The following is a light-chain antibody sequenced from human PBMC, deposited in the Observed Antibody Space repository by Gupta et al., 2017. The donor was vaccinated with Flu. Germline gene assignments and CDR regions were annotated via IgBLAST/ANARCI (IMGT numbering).Light chain of an antibody. CDR1: RNIDSS. Sequence: DIQVTQSPSSLSASVGDTVTITCRASRNIDSSLNWFQQKPGKAPKLLFYGSAPLETGVPPRFRNGGSGTDFTLTITSRQPDDFATYCCQQTDSSTWSFGQGTKV. CDR2: GSA. J-gene: IGKJ1*01. CDR3: QQTDSSTWS. V-gene: IGKV1-39*01.